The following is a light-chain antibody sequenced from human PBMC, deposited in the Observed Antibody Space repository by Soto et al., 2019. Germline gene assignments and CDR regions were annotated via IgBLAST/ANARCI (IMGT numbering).Light chain of an antibody. J-gene: IGLJ1*01. Sequence: QSVLTQPASVSGSPGQSITLSCTGTSSDVGAYNYVSWYQQHPGKAPKLMIYDISNRPSRVSDRFSGSKSGNTASLTISGLQAEDEADYYCTSYTSSSTLGVFGTGTKVTVL. CDR2: DIS. V-gene: IGLV2-14*01. CDR1: SSDVGAYNY. CDR3: TSYTSSSTLGV.